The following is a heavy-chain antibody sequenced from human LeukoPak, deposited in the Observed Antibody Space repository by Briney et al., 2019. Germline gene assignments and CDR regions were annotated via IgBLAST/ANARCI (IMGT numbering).Heavy chain of an antibody. Sequence: GGSLRLSCVASGFTFSNYGMHWVRQAPGKGLEWVAVITHDGTNRFYADSVKGRLTISRDNSKNTLYLQMNSLRAEDTAVYYCAKEGRGYIYMDVWGKGTTVTVSS. V-gene: IGHV3-30*18. CDR2: ITHDGTNR. J-gene: IGHJ6*03. CDR1: GFTFSNYG. D-gene: IGHD5-18*01. CDR3: AKEGRGYIYMDV.